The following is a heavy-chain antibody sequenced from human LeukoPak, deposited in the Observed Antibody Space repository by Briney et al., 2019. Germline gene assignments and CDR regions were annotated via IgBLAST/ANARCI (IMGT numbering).Heavy chain of an antibody. J-gene: IGHJ4*02. V-gene: IGHV3-48*01. Sequence: GGSLRLSCAASGFTFSTYSMNWVRQAPGKGLEWVSYISSSSSTIYYADSVKGRLTISRDNAKNSLYLQMNSLRAEDTAVYYCARGSTYYDSSGQVPFDYWGQGTLVTVSS. D-gene: IGHD3-22*01. CDR1: GFTFSTYS. CDR3: ARGSTYYDSSGQVPFDY. CDR2: ISSSSSTI.